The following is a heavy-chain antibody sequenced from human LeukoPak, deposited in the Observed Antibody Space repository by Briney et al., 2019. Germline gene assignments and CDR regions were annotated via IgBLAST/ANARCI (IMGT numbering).Heavy chain of an antibody. CDR1: GGSISTYY. CDR2: ISYSGST. CDR3: ARDYSSSSYFDY. V-gene: IGHV4-59*12. J-gene: IGHJ4*02. D-gene: IGHD6-6*01. Sequence: PSETLSLTCTVSGGSISTYYWSWIRQPPGKGLEWIGYISYSGSTNYNPSLKSRVTISLDTSKNQFALKLSSVTAAGTAVYYCARDYSSSSYFDYWGQGTLVTVSS.